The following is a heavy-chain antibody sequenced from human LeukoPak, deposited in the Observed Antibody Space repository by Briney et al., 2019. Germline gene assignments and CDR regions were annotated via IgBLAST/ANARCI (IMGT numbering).Heavy chain of an antibody. V-gene: IGHV3-48*04. J-gene: IGHJ2*01. CDR3: ARDYCGGDRYPYWYFDL. D-gene: IGHD2-21*02. CDR1: GFTFSSYS. Sequence: GGSLRLSCAASGFTFSSYSMNWVRQAPGKGLEGVSYISSSSSTIYYADSVKGRFTISRDNAKNSLYLQMNSLRAEDTAVYYCARDYCGGDRYPYWYFDLWGRGTLVTVSS. CDR2: ISSSSSTI.